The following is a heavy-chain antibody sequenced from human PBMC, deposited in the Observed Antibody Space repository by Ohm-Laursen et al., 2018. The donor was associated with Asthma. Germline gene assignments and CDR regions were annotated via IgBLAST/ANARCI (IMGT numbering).Heavy chain of an antibody. V-gene: IGHV3-30-3*01. CDR3: ARDIQWLQFVFDY. D-gene: IGHD5-24*01. CDR1: GFTFRSYA. CDR2: GGSYYDGGLK. J-gene: IGHJ4*02. Sequence: SLRLSCSASGFTFRSYAMHWVRQAPGKGLEWVAVGGSYYDGGLKYYADSVKGRFTISRDNSKNTLYLQMNSLRAEDTAVYYCARDIQWLQFVFDYWGQGTLVTVSS.